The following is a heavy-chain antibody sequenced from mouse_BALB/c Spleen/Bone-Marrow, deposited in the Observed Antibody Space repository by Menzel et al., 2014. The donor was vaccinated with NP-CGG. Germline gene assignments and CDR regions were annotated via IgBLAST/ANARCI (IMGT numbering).Heavy chain of an antibody. Sequence: QVQLQQSGAELARPGASVKMSCKASGYTFTSYTMHWVKQRPGQGLGWIGYITPNSDHTNYNQKFKDRATLTADKSSSTAYMQLSSLTSEDSAIYYCSRSTFAHVMDSWGQGTSVTVSS. V-gene: IGHV1-4*01. CDR2: ITPNSDHT. D-gene: IGHD4-1*02. J-gene: IGHJ4*01. CDR3: SRSTFAHVMDS. CDR1: GYTFTSYT.